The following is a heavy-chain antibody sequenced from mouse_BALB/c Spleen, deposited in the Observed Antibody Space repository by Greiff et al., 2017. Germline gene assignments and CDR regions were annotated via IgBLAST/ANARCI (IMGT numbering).Heavy chain of an antibody. CDR2: ISCYNGAT. D-gene: IGHD2-3*01. CDR3: APGDGYSYAMDY. CDR1: GYSFTGYY. V-gene: IGHV1S34*01. J-gene: IGHJ4*01. Sequence: LVKTGASVKISCKASGYSFTGYYMHWVKQSHGKSLEWSGYISCYNGATSYNQKFKGKATFTVDTSSSTAYMQFNSLTSEDSAVYYCAPGDGYSYAMDYWGQGTSVTVSS.